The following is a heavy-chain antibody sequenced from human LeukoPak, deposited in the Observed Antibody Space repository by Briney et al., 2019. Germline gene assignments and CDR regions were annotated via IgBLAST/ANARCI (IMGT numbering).Heavy chain of an antibody. CDR2: ISGSGGST. CDR1: GFTFSSYA. Sequence: PGGSLRLSCAASGFTFSSYAMSWVRQAPGKGLEWVSAISGSGGSTYYADSVKGRFTISRDNSKNTLFLQMHSLRAEDTAVYCCAKGGYCSSSSCYGVDAFEIWGQGTMVTVSS. J-gene: IGHJ3*02. D-gene: IGHD2-2*01. CDR3: AKGGYCSSSSCYGVDAFEI. V-gene: IGHV3-23*01.